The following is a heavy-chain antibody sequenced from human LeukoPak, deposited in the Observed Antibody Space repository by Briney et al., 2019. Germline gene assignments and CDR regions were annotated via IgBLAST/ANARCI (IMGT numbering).Heavy chain of an antibody. V-gene: IGHV3-30*02. CDR1: GFTFSSYG. J-gene: IGHJ5*02. CDR3: AKEELAFGEFNWFDP. Sequence: GGSLRLSCAASGFTFSSYGMHWVRQAPGKGLEWVAFIRYDGSNKYYADSVKGRFTISRDNSKNTLYLQMNSLRAEDTAVYYCAKEELAFGEFNWFDPWGQGTLVTVSS. CDR2: IRYDGSNK. D-gene: IGHD3-10*01.